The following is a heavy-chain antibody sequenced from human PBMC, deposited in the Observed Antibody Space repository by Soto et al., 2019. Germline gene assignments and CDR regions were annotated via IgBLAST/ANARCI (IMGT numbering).Heavy chain of an antibody. V-gene: IGHV1-3*01. CDR2: INAGNGNT. CDR1: GYTFTSYA. Sequence: QVQLVQSGAEMKKPGASVKVSCKASGYTFTSYAIHWVRQAPGQTLEWTGWINAGNGNTKYSEKFQGRVTITRDISASTAYMELSRLFSEDTAVYCCGKDFDYYYFAMDVCGQGTTVTVSS. D-gene: IGHD3-3*01. CDR3: GKDFDYYYFAMDV. J-gene: IGHJ6*02.